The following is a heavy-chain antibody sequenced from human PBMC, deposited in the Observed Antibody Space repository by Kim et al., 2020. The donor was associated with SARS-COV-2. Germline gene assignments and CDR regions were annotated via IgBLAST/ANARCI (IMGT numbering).Heavy chain of an antibody. J-gene: IGHJ4*02. Sequence: AQKCQGRVTITADDSTSTAYMELSSLRSEDTAVYYCAMRTVTTPLEFDYGGQGTLVTVSS. CDR3: AMRTVTTPLEFDY. V-gene: IGHV1-69*01. D-gene: IGHD4-17*01.